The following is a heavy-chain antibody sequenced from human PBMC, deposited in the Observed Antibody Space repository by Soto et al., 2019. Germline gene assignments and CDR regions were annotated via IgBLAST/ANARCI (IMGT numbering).Heavy chain of an antibody. D-gene: IGHD3-9*01. Sequence: ASVKVSCKASGYTFSGYYIHWVRQAPGQGLEWMGWINPKNGGTNYAQNFQGWATMTRDTSISTAYMELSRLRSDDTAVYYCARGAISSSGFGPWGQGTLVTVSS. CDR2: INPKNGGT. J-gene: IGHJ5*02. CDR3: ARGAISSSGFGP. CDR1: GYTFSGYY. V-gene: IGHV1-2*04.